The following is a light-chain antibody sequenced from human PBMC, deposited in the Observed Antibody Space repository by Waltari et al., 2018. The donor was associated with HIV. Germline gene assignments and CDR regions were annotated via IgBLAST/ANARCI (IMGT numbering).Light chain of an antibody. CDR3: AAWDDSLNGHVV. V-gene: IGLV1-44*01. Sequence: QSVLTQAPSASGTPGQTVTISCSGSSSNIGSNTVNWFQQFHGTAPKLLIYSNNQRPSGVPDRFSGSKAGTSASLAISGLQSEDEADYYCAAWDDSLNGHVVFGGGTKLTVL. CDR1: SSNIGSNT. CDR2: SNN. J-gene: IGLJ2*01.